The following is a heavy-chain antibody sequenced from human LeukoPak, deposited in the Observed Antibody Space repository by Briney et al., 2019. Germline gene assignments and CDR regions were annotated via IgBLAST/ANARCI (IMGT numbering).Heavy chain of an antibody. D-gene: IGHD2-21*01. J-gene: IGHJ1*01. V-gene: IGHV3-53*01. CDR1: GFTVGTNS. CDR2: SYSGGST. CDR3: ASAREYCGSAECYEYFHH. Sequence: GGSLRLSCAASGFTVGTNSMSWVRQCPGKGLECVSASYSGGSTYYADSVNGRFTISRDNSRNTLFLQMNSLRAEDTALYYCASAREYCGSAECYEYFHHWGQGTLVTVSS.